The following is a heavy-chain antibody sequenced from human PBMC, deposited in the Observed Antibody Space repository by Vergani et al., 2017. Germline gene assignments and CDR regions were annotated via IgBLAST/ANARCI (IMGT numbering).Heavy chain of an antibody. CDR1: GDSMNNYY. V-gene: IGHV4-59*01. Sequence: QVHLQEAGPGLVKPAETLSLTCTVSGDSMNNYYWNWIRQTPGKGLEWIGHIYLGGTTTYNHSLESRVSLSADTSKNQFSLQVTSVTAAETAVYYCARGPSVVQGHYIYYYSYFMDVWGKGTTVTVSS. CDR2: IYLGGTT. D-gene: IGHD2-15*01. CDR3: ARGPSVVQGHYIYYYSYFMDV. J-gene: IGHJ6*03.